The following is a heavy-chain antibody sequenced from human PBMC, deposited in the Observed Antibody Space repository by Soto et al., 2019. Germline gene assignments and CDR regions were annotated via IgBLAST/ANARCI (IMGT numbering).Heavy chain of an antibody. D-gene: IGHD6-13*01. CDR2: INPNSGST. J-gene: IGHJ5*02. CDR1: ADTFTSYY. Sequence: ASVKVTWKEPADTFTSYYIHWVRQAPGHGLEWMGIINPNSGSTSFAQTFQGRITMTTNTSTSTVYMELRSLRSEDTAVYYCARGWGIAADDLDPWGQGTLVTVSS. CDR3: ARGWGIAADDLDP. V-gene: IGHV1-46*01.